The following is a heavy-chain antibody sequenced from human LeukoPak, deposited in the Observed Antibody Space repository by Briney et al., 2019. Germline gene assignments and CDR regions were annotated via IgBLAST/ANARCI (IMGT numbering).Heavy chain of an antibody. Sequence: WASVKVSCKASGYTFTSYAMHRVRQAPGQRLEWMGWINAGNGNTKYSQKFQGRVTITRDTSASTAYMELSSLRSEDTAVYYCARDPETGPDDYWGQGTLVTVSS. CDR1: GYTFTSYA. D-gene: IGHD1-1*01. CDR2: INAGNGNT. J-gene: IGHJ4*02. V-gene: IGHV1-3*01. CDR3: ARDPETGPDDY.